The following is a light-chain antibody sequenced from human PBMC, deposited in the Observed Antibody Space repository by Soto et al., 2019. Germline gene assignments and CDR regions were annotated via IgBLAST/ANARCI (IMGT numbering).Light chain of an antibody. V-gene: IGLV2-14*03. Sequence: QSVLTQPASVSXSPGQSITISCTGTSSDVGGYNYVSWYQQHPGKAPKLMIYDVSNRPSGVSNRFSGSKSGNTASLTISGLQAEDEADYYCSSYTSSSLHVFGTGTKVTV. J-gene: IGLJ1*01. CDR2: DVS. CDR3: SSYTSSSLHV. CDR1: SSDVGGYNY.